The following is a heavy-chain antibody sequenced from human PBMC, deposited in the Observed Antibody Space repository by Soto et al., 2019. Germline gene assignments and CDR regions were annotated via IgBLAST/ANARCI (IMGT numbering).Heavy chain of an antibody. CDR3: ARDIGEMSAV. J-gene: IGHJ4*02. CDR2: I. Sequence: GGSLRLSCAASGFTFSDYYMSWIRQAPGKGLEWVSYIYFADSLKGRFTISRDNAKNSLYLQMNSLRAEDTAVYYCARDIGEMSAVWGQGTQVTVSS. D-gene: IGHD3-10*01. V-gene: IGHV3-11*04. CDR1: GFTFSDYY.